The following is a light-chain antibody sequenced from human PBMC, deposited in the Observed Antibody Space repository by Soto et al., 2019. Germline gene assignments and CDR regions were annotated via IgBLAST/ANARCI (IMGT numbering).Light chain of an antibody. CDR1: SDDIGGYNY. CDR2: DVS. J-gene: IGLJ2*01. CDR3: SSYTGSGTLV. V-gene: IGLV2-14*03. Sequence: QSALTQPASVSGSPGQSITISCTGTSDDIGGYNYVSWYQHHPGKGPRLLIYDVSSRPSGVSNRFSGSKSGNTASLTISGLQAEDEADYYCSSYTGSGTLVFGGGTKVPS.